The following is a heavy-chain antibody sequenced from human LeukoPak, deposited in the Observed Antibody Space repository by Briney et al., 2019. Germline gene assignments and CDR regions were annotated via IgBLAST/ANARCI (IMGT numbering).Heavy chain of an antibody. D-gene: IGHD3-22*01. CDR1: GYTFTGYY. CDR3: ARDRRRYYDHKWLIWFDP. V-gene: IGHV1-2*06. J-gene: IGHJ5*02. Sequence: ASVKVSCKASGYTFTGYYMHWVRQAPGQGLEWMGRINPNSGGTNYAQKFQGRVTMTRDTSISTAYMELSRLRSDDTAVYYCARDRRRYYDHKWLIWFDPWGQGTLVTVSS. CDR2: INPNSGGT.